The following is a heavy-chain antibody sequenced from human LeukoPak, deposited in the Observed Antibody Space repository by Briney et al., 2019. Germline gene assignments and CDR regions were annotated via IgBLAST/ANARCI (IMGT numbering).Heavy chain of an antibody. CDR1: GFTFDDYA. D-gene: IGHD3-9*01. CDR3: AKENYDILTGYKGYGMDV. J-gene: IGHJ6*02. V-gene: IGHV3-9*01. CDR2: ISWNSGSI. Sequence: PGGSLRLSCAASGFTFDDYAMHWVRQAPGKGLEWDSGISWNSGSIDYADSVKGRFTISRDNAKNSLYLQMNSLRAEDTALYYCAKENYDILTGYKGYGMDVWGQGTTVTVSS.